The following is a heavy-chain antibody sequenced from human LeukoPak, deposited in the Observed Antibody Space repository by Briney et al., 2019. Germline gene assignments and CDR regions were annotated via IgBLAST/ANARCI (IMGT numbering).Heavy chain of an antibody. CDR1: GYTFTNYG. J-gene: IGHJ3*02. D-gene: IGHD1-26*01. Sequence: ASVKVSCKTSGYTFTNYGISWVPQAPGQGLEWMGWISAYNGNTNYAQTLQGRVTMTTDTSTSTAYMELRSLRSDDTAVYYCARQSDVRTRMGDDAFDIWGQGTMVTVSS. CDR3: ARQSDVRTRMGDDAFDI. CDR2: ISAYNGNT. V-gene: IGHV1-18*01.